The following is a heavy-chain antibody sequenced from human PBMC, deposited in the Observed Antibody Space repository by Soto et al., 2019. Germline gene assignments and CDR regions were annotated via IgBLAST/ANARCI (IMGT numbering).Heavy chain of an antibody. CDR3: AKGSGSYPIHNWFDP. Sequence: GGSLRLSCAASGFTFSSYAMSWVRQAPGKGLEWVSAISGSGGSTYYADSVKGRFTISRDNSKNTLYLQMNSLRAEDTAVYYCAKGSGSYPIHNWFDPWGQGTLVTVSS. J-gene: IGHJ5*02. D-gene: IGHD3-10*01. V-gene: IGHV3-23*01. CDR2: ISGSGGST. CDR1: GFTFSSYA.